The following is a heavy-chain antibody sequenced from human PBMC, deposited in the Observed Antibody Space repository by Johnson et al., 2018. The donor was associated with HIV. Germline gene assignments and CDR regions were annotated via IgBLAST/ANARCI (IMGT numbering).Heavy chain of an antibody. J-gene: IGHJ3*02. D-gene: IGHD4-17*01. Sequence: QLVESGGGVVQPGMSLRLSCAASGFTFSSYAMHWVRQAPGKGLEWVAVISYDGSNKYYADSVKGRFTISRDNSKNTLYLQMNSLRAEDTAVYYCARALTTDAFDIWGQGTMVTVSS. CDR2: ISYDGSNK. CDR1: GFTFSSYA. CDR3: ARALTTDAFDI. V-gene: IGHV3-30-3*01.